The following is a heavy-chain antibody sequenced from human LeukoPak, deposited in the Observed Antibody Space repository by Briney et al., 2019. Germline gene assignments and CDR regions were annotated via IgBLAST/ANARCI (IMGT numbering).Heavy chain of an antibody. J-gene: IGHJ6*02. CDR3: ARRASDDGMDV. Sequence: GGPLRLSCAASGFTFSDYYMSWIRQAPGKGLEWVSYISSSGSTIYYADSVKGRFTISMDNAKNSLYLQMNSLRAEDTAVYYCARRASDDGMDVWGQGTTVTVSS. CDR2: ISSSGSTI. CDR1: GFTFSDYY. V-gene: IGHV3-11*01.